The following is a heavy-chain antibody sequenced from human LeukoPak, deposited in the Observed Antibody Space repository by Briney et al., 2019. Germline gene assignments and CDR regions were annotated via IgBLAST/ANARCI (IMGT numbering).Heavy chain of an antibody. CDR3: ARRARYYYGSGFFGE. D-gene: IGHD3-10*01. J-gene: IGHJ4*02. CDR2: FSSSGSPI. V-gene: IGHV3-48*03. CDR1: GFTFNSYE. Sequence: PGGPLTLFCAASGFTFNSYEMKWLRQAPGKALEGVSYFSSSGSPIYYADSVKGRFSISRDNAKNSLYLQMNSVRAEDTAVYYCARRARYYYGSGFFGEWGQGTLVTVSS.